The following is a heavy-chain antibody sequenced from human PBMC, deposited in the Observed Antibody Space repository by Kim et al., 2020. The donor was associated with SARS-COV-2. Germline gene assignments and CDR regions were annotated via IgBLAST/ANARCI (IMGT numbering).Heavy chain of an antibody. CDR3: ARDSIAVAGSYYYYGMDV. Sequence: GGSLRLSCAASGFTFSSYWMSWVRQAPGKGLEWVANIKQDGSEKYYVDSVKGRFTTSRDNAKNSLYLQMNSLRAEDTAVYYCARDSIAVAGSYYYYGMDVWGQGTTVTVSS. CDR1: GFTFSSYW. D-gene: IGHD6-19*01. J-gene: IGHJ6*02. CDR2: IKQDGSEK. V-gene: IGHV3-7*03.